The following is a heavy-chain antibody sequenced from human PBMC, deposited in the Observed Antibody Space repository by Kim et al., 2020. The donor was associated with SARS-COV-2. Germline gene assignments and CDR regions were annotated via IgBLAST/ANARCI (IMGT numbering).Heavy chain of an antibody. CDR2: TYYRSRWYY. J-gene: IGHJ4*02. CDR1: GDSVSSNTAA. V-gene: IGHV6-1*01. Sequence: SQTLSLTCAISGDSVSSNTAASNWIRQSPSRGLEWLGRTYYRSRWYYDYAVSVKSRATISPDTSRNQFSLQLNPVTPDDTAIYYCARGAIAVAGPRLPDYWGQGTLVTVSS. D-gene: IGHD6-19*01. CDR3: ARGAIAVAGPRLPDY.